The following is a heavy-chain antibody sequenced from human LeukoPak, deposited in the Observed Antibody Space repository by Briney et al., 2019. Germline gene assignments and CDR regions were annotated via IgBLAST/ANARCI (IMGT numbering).Heavy chain of an antibody. V-gene: IGHV3-21*01. Sequence: PGGSLRLSCAASGFTFSSYSMNWVRQAPGKGLEWVSSISSSSSYIYYADSVKGGFTISRDNEKNSLYLQMNSLRAEDTAVYYCERRGDYDGAYWGQGTLVTVSS. CDR3: ERRGDYDGAY. CDR1: GFTFSSYS. CDR2: ISSSSSYI. J-gene: IGHJ4*02. D-gene: IGHD4-17*01.